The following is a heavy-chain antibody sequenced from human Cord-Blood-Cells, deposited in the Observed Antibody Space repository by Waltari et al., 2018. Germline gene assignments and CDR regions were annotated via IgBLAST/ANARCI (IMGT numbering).Heavy chain of an antibody. CDR1: GGSISSYY. CDR3: ARFGDYFDY. CDR2: IYYSGST. Sequence: QVQLQESGPGLVKPSETLYLTCTVSGGSISSYYWSWIRQPPGKGLEWIGYIYYSGSTNYNPSLKSRVTRSVDTSKNQFSLKLSSVTAADTAVYYCARFGDYFDYWGQGTLVTVSS. D-gene: IGHD3-10*01. J-gene: IGHJ4*02. V-gene: IGHV4-59*01.